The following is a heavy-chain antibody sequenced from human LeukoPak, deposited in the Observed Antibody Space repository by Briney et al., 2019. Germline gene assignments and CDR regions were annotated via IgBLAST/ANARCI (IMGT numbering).Heavy chain of an antibody. CDR1: GYTFTSYY. CDR3: AREGGDGDYERYYFDY. V-gene: IGHV1-46*01. CDR2: INPSGGST. Sequence: ASVKVSCKASGYTFTSYYMHWVRQAPGQGLEWVGIINPSGGSTSYAQKFQGRVTMTRDTSTSTVYMELSSLRSEDTAVYYCAREGGDGDYERYYFDYRGQGTLVTVSS. D-gene: IGHD4-17*01. J-gene: IGHJ4*02.